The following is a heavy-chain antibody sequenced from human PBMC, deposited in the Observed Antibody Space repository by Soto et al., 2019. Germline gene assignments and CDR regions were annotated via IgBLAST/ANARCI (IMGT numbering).Heavy chain of an antibody. D-gene: IGHD6-19*01. CDR3: AWVSGSRWYPGGY. CDR2: SNTYNGNT. J-gene: IGHJ4*02. V-gene: IGHV1-18*01. CDR1: GYTFTNYG. Sequence: QVQLVQSGAEVKKPGASVKVSCKASGYTFTNYGLSWVRQAPGQGLEWMGWSNTYNGNTNYAQKLQGRGTMTTDTTTSTASTERRSLGSADTAVDYCAWVSGSRWYPGGYWGQGTLVTVSS.